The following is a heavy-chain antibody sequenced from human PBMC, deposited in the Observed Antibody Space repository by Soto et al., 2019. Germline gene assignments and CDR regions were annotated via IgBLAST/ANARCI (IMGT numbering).Heavy chain of an antibody. CDR3: AKDRHSSGVGFWFDP. Sequence: RRLSCAASGFTFSSYAMSWVRQAPGKGLEWVSAISGSGGSTYYADSVKGRFTISRDNSKNTLYLQMNSQRAEDTAVYYCAKDRHSSGVGFWFDPWGQGTLVTVSS. D-gene: IGHD6-19*01. CDR1: GFTFSSYA. J-gene: IGHJ5*02. V-gene: IGHV3-23*01. CDR2: ISGSGGST.